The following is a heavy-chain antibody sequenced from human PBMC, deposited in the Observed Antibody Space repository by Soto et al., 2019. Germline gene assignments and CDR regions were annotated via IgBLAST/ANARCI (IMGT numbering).Heavy chain of an antibody. V-gene: IGHV3-33*05. D-gene: IGHD3-16*01. Sequence: QVQLVESGGGVVQPGTSLRLSCVGSGFTFRSYVIHWVRQAPGKGLEWDALTSYDGGNNFYGDSVKGRFTISRDNSRNTVELQMDSLRLEDTALYYCARWGTTGGLDVWGQGTLVSVSS. CDR2: TSYDGGNN. CDR3: ARWGTTGGLDV. CDR1: GFTFRSYV. J-gene: IGHJ4*02.